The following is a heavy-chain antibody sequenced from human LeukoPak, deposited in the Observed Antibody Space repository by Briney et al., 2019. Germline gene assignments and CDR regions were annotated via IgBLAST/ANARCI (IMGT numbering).Heavy chain of an antibody. V-gene: IGHV1-69*04. Sequence: SVKVSCKASGGTFSSYAISWVRQAPGQGLEWMGRIIPILGIANYAQKFQGRVTITADKSTSTAYMELSSLRSEDTAVYYCARVYCSSTSCSYYYYGMDVWGQGTTVTASS. D-gene: IGHD2-2*01. J-gene: IGHJ6*02. CDR2: IIPILGIA. CDR3: ARVYCSSTSCSYYYYGMDV. CDR1: GGTFSSYA.